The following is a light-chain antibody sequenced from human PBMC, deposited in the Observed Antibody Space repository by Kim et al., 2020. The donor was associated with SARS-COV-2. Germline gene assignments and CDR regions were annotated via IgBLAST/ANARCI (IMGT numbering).Light chain of an antibody. CDR3: CSYAGTYSLV. Sequence: GHSLSISCPGTRSVVGGYNFVSWYQHHPGKAPQLIIYDVTKRPSGVPDRFSGSKSGNTASLTISGLQADDEADYYCCSYAGTYSLVFGGGTQLTVL. J-gene: IGLJ3*02. CDR2: DVT. V-gene: IGLV2-11*01. CDR1: RSVVGGYNF.